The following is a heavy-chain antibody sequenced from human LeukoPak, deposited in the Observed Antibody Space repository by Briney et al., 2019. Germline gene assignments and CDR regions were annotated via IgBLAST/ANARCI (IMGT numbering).Heavy chain of an antibody. CDR3: AKDLGLQVGASPFDY. D-gene: IGHD1-26*01. CDR1: GFSFRSSA. V-gene: IGHV3-30*02. J-gene: IGHJ4*02. CDR2: MRSDGSDE. Sequence: HSGGSLRLSCAASGFSFRSSAMHWVRQAPGKGLEWMAFMRSDGSDEHYADSVKGRFTISRDNSHNTLYLQMNSLHSEDTAVYYCAKDLGLQVGASPFDYWGQGTLVTVSS.